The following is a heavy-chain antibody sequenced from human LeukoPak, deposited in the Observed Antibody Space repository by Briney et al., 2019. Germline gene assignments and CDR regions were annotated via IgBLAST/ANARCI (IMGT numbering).Heavy chain of an antibody. Sequence: GGSLRLSCAASGFTFSSYGMHWVRQAPGKGLEWVAVIWCDGSNKYYADSVKGRFTISRDNSKNTLYLQMNSLRAEDTAVYYCAKVGATSYYYYYMDVWGKGTTVTVSS. CDR1: GFTFSSYG. V-gene: IGHV3-33*06. CDR3: AKVGATSYYYYYMDV. D-gene: IGHD1-26*01. CDR2: IWCDGSNK. J-gene: IGHJ6*03.